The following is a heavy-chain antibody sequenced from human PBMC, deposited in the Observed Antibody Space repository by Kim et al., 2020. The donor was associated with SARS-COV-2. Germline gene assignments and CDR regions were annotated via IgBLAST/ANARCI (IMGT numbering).Heavy chain of an antibody. V-gene: IGHV5-10-1*01. CDR2: IDPSDSYT. CDR3: ARGGDIVVVPAGPGGMDV. D-gene: IGHD2-2*01. J-gene: IGHJ6*02. CDR1: GYSFTSYW. Sequence: GDSLKISCKGSGYSFTSYWISWVRQMPGKGLEWMGRIDPSDSYTNYSPSFQGHVTISADKSISTAYLQWSSLKASDTAMYYCARGGDIVVVPAGPGGMDVWGQGTTVTVSS.